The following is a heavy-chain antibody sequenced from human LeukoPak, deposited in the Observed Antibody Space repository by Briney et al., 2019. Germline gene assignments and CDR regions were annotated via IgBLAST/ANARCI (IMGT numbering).Heavy chain of an antibody. D-gene: IGHD2-2*02. V-gene: IGHV4-34*01. CDR3: ARGVAPAAIGTSMGMDV. Sequence: SETLSLTCAVYGGSFSGYYWSWIRQPPGKGLEWIGEINHSGSTNYNPSLKSRVTISVDTSKNQFSLKLSSVTAADTAVYYCARGVAPAAIGTSMGMDVWGQGTTVTVSS. CDR2: INHSGST. CDR1: GGSFSGYY. J-gene: IGHJ6*02.